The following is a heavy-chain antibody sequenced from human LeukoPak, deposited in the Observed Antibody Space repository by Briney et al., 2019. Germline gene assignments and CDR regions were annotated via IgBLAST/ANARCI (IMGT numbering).Heavy chain of an antibody. CDR3: TRGAIPGYGDNWFWFDS. V-gene: IGHV3-48*02. Sequence: HAGGSLRLSCVASGLTFSTTSTNWVRQAPGKGLEWVSYISGSGSTIYYTDSVKGRFTISSDNARNSVYLQMNSLRDEDTATYYCTRGAIPGYGDNWFWFDSWGQGTLVSVSS. D-gene: IGHD1-1*01. CDR1: GLTFSTTS. CDR2: ISGSGSTI. J-gene: IGHJ5*01.